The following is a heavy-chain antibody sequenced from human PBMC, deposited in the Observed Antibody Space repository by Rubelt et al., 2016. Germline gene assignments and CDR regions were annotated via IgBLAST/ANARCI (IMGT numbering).Heavy chain of an antibody. D-gene: IGHD6-13*01. V-gene: IGHV4-38-2*02. CDR2: IYHSGST. CDR3: ARDISSWYHPGLMFDP. CDR1: GYSISSGYY. Sequence: QVQLQESGPGLVKPSETLSLTCTVSGYSISSGYYWGWIRQPPGKGLEWIGSIYHSGSTYYNPSLNSLVTISVATSKNQFSLKPSSVTAADTAVYYCARDISSWYHPGLMFDPWGQGTLVTVSS. J-gene: IGHJ5*02.